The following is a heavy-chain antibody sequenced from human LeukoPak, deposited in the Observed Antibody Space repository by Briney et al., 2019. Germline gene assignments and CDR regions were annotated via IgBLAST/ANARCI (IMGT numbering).Heavy chain of an antibody. J-gene: IGHJ5*02. V-gene: IGHV3-21*04. CDR3: ARGADYGDYGVDP. CDR2: ISSSSSYI. Sequence: KSGGSLRLSCAASGFTFSSYSMNWVRQAPGKGLEWVSSISSSSSYIYYADSVKGRFTISRDNAKNSLSLQMNSLRAEDTAVYYCARGADYGDYGVDPWGQGTLVTVSS. D-gene: IGHD4-17*01. CDR1: GFTFSSYS.